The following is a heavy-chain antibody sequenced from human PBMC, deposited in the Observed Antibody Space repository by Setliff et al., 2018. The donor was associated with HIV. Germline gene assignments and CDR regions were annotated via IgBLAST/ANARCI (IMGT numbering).Heavy chain of an antibody. D-gene: IGHD3-10*01. V-gene: IGHV4-39*07. CDR3: ARDHVFGSRTGFDP. CDR1: GGSISSSSHY. CDR2: IYHSGSA. Sequence: PSETLSLTCTVSGGSISSSSHYWGWIRQPPGKGLEWIGSIYHSGSANSNASLRSRVMISVDTSKNQFSLRLSAVTAADTAVYYCARDHVFGSRTGFDPWGPGILVTVSS. J-gene: IGHJ5*02.